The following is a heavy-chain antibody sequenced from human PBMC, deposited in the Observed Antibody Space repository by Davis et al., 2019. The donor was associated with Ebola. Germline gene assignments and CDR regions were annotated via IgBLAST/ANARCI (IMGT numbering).Heavy chain of an antibody. D-gene: IGHD3-10*01. Sequence: MPSETLSLTCTVSGGSISSSSYYWSWIRQPPGKGLEWIGYIYYSGSTNYNPSLKSRVTISVDTSKNQFSLKLSSVTAADTAVYYCARMKVLLWFGTLDYWGQGTLVTVSS. CDR2: IYYSGST. CDR1: GGSISSSSYY. CDR3: ARMKVLLWFGTLDY. J-gene: IGHJ4*02. V-gene: IGHV4-61*01.